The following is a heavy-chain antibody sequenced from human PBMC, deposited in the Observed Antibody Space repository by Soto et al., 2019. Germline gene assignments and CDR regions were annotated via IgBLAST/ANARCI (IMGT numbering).Heavy chain of an antibody. CDR1: GFTFSPHA. V-gene: IGHV3-30-3*01. CDR2: ISYEGSNK. J-gene: IGHJ6*02. D-gene: IGHD5-18*01. CDR3: AREKNTGYDYSYYYGMDV. Sequence: QVQLVESGGGVVQPGRSLRLSCAASGFTFSPHAMHWVRQGPGKGLEWVAVISYEGSNKYYADSVKGRFTISRDNSKNTVYLQMNSLRAKDTAVYYCAREKNTGYDYSYYYGMDVWGQGTKDTVSS.